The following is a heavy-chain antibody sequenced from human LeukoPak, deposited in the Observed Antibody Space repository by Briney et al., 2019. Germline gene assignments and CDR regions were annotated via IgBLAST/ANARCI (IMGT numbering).Heavy chain of an antibody. CDR3: ARDSIPGYSSSWGY. CDR1: GFTFSSYA. V-gene: IGHV3-30-3*01. J-gene: IGHJ4*02. D-gene: IGHD6-13*01. Sequence: GGSLRLFCAASGFTFSSYAMHWVRQAPGKGLAWVAVISYDGSNKYYADSVRGRFTISRDNSKNTLYLQMNSLRAEDTAVYYCARDSIPGYSSSWGYWGQGTLVTVSS. CDR2: ISYDGSNK.